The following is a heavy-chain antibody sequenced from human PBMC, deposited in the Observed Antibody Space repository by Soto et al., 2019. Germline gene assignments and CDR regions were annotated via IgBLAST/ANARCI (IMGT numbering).Heavy chain of an antibody. J-gene: IGHJ4*02. CDR2: ISAYNGNT. Sequence: ASVKVSCKASGYTFTSYGISWVRQAPGQGLEWMGWISAYNGNTNYAQKLQGRVTMTTDTSTSTAYMELRSLRSDDTAVYYCARDTLLLFGELLTHSNYFDFWGQGTLVTVSS. CDR1: GYTFTSYG. V-gene: IGHV1-18*01. CDR3: ARDTLLLFGELLTHSNYFDF. D-gene: IGHD3-10*01.